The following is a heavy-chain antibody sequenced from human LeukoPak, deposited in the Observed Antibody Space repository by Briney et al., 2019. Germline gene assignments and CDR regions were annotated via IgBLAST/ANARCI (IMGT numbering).Heavy chain of an antibody. D-gene: IGHD5-18*01. CDR2: ISAYNGNT. Sequence: ASVKVSCKASGYTFTSYGISWVRQAPGQGLEWMGWISAYNGNTNYAQKPQGRVTMTTDTSTSTAYMELSSLRSEDTAVYYCARGPPIRGYRYGYDTGYYYSYSMDVWGKGTTVTISS. J-gene: IGHJ6*03. CDR3: ARGPPIRGYRYGYDTGYYYSYSMDV. CDR1: GYTFTSYG. V-gene: IGHV1-18*01.